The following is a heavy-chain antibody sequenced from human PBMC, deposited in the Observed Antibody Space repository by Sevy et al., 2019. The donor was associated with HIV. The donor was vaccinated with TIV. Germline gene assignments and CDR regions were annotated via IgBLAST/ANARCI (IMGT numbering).Heavy chain of an antibody. CDR1: GFNIRAHW. CDR3: AKRRVQSGLSGGGANYGMDV. CDR2: LIGGGRRT. Sequence: GGSLRLSCAASGFNIRAHWMLWVRQAPGKGLEWVSTLIGGGRRTYYADSVTGRFIISRDNSRNTLYLQMNSLRAEDTAIYYCAKRRVQSGLSGGGANYGMDVCGRGTTVTVSS. J-gene: IGHJ6*02. D-gene: IGHD2-8*02. V-gene: IGHV3-23*01.